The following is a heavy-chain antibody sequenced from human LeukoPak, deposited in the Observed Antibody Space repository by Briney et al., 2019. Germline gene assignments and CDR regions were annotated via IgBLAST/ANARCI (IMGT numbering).Heavy chain of an antibody. D-gene: IGHD1-14*01. CDR2: IYYSGST. Sequence: SETLSLTCTVSGGSISSGGYYWSWIRQHPGKGLEWIGYIYYSGSTNYNPSLKSRVTISVDTSKNQFSLKLSSVTAADTAVYYCARAGPGYFDYWGQGTLVTVSS. J-gene: IGHJ4*02. V-gene: IGHV4-61*08. CDR3: ARAGPGYFDY. CDR1: GGSISSGGYY.